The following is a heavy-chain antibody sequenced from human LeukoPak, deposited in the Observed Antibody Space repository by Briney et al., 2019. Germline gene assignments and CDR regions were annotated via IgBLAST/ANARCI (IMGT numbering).Heavy chain of an antibody. CDR3: ARHRTASDY. CDR1: GFTLSSYA. J-gene: IGHJ4*02. V-gene: IGHV3-48*04. Sequence: GGSLRLSCAASGFTLSSYAMNWVRQAPGKGLEWVSYISSSGSTIYYADSVKGRFTISRDNAKNSLYLQMNSLRVEDTAVYYCARHRTASDYWGQGTLVTVSS. CDR2: ISSSGSTI. D-gene: IGHD3-16*02.